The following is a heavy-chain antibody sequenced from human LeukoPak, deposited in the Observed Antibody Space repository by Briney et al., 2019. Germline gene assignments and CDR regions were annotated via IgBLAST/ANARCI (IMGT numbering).Heavy chain of an antibody. CDR3: ARALNDILTGPPPFDY. J-gene: IGHJ4*02. Sequence: ASVKVSCKPSGYTFTSYDINWVRQATGQRLEWMGWMNPNSGNTGYAQKFQGRVTMTRNTSISTAYMELSSLRSEDTAVYYCARALNDILTGPPPFDYWGQGTLVTVSS. V-gene: IGHV1-8*01. D-gene: IGHD3-9*01. CDR1: GYTFTSYD. CDR2: MNPNSGNT.